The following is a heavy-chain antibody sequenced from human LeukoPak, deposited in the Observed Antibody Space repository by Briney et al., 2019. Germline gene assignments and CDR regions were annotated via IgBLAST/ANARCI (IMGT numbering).Heavy chain of an antibody. Sequence: GGSLRLSCAASGFIVSSNYMSWVRQAPGKGLEWVSVIYSDYTTYYAVSVRGRFTISRDNSKNTLYLQMDSLRAEDTGVYYCARDVPTGIFGPQYYMDVWGKGATVTVSS. CDR1: GFIVSSNY. CDR2: IYSDYTT. V-gene: IGHV3-66*02. D-gene: IGHD3/OR15-3a*01. CDR3: ARDVPTGIFGPQYYMDV. J-gene: IGHJ6*03.